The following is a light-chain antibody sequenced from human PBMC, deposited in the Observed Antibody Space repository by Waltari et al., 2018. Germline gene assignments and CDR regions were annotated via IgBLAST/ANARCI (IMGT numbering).Light chain of an antibody. V-gene: IGLV2-14*03. J-gene: IGLJ2*01. CDR1: SSAVGGYNY. CDR2: DVS. CDR3: SSYRTTTTRL. Sequence: QSALTQPASVSGSPGQSITISCTGTSSAVGGYNYVSWYQQHPGKAPKLIIYDVSERPSGVSTRFSGSKSGNTASLTISGLQAEDEADYYCSSYRTTTTRLFGGGTKVTVL.